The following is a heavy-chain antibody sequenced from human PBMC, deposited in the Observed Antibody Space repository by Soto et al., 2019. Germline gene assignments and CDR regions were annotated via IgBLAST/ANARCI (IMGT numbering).Heavy chain of an antibody. D-gene: IGHD5-18*01. CDR3: ASEGNSYARYYYGMDV. V-gene: IGHV3-7*01. Sequence: PGGSLRLSCAASGFTFSSYWMSWVRQAPGKGLEWVANIKQDGSEKYYVDSVKGRFTISRDNAENSLYLQMNSLRAEDTAVYYCASEGNSYARYYYGMDVWGQGTTVTVSS. J-gene: IGHJ6*02. CDR2: IKQDGSEK. CDR1: GFTFSSYW.